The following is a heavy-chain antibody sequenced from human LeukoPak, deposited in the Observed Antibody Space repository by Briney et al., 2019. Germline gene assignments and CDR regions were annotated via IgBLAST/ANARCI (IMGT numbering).Heavy chain of an antibody. Sequence: SETLSLTCTVSSFSISSGHYYWSWIRQPPGKGLEWIGYIDYGGSTYYNPSLQSRVTVSIDGSKNQFSLKLSSVTAADTAVYYCARVPSRYSSGWTFDYWGQGTLVTVSS. J-gene: IGHJ4*02. CDR3: ARVPSRYSSGWTFDY. CDR1: SFSISSGHYY. CDR2: IDYGGST. V-gene: IGHV4-30-4*01. D-gene: IGHD6-19*01.